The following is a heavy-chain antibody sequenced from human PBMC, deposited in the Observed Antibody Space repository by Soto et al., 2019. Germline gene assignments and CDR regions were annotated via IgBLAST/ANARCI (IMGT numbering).Heavy chain of an antibody. Sequence: VASVKVSCKASGYTFTGYYMHWVRQAPGQGLEWMGWINPNSGGTNYAQKFQGWVTMTRDTSISTAYMELSRLRSDDTAVYYCAREVNSGYDSYYGMDVWGQGTKVTVSS. CDR2: INPNSGGT. CDR1: GYTFTGYY. V-gene: IGHV1-2*04. D-gene: IGHD5-12*01. J-gene: IGHJ6*02. CDR3: AREVNSGYDSYYGMDV.